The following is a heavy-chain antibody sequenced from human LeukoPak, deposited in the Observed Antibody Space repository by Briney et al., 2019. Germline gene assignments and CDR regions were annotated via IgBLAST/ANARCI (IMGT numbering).Heavy chain of an antibody. J-gene: IGHJ4*02. D-gene: IGHD3-22*01. CDR1: GGTFCSYA. V-gene: IGHV1-69*04. CDR3: ARDPNYYDSSGYYDY. Sequence: SVKVSCKASGGTFCSYAISWVRQAPGQGLEWMGRIIPILGIANYAQKFQGRVTITADKSTSTAYMELSSLRSEDTAVYYCARDPNYYDSSGYYDYWGQGTLVTVSS. CDR2: IIPILGIA.